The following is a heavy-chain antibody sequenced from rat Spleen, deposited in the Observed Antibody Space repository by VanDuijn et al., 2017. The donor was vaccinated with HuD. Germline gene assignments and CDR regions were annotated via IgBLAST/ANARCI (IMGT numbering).Heavy chain of an antibody. CDR3: DRSYGGYTSNWFPD. Sequence: QVQLKESGPGLVQPSQTLSLICTVSGFSLISHSVHWVRQPPGKGLEWMGGIWGDGSTDYNSALKSRLLISSDTSKSQVFLKIDSQQTDDTGICFGDRSYGGYTSNWFPDWGQGTLVTVSS. CDR2: IWGDGST. D-gene: IGHD1-11*01. V-gene: IGHV2-1*01. CDR1: GFSLISHS. J-gene: IGHJ3*01.